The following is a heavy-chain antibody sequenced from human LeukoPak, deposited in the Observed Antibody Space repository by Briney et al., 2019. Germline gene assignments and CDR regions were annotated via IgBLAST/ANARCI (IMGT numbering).Heavy chain of an antibody. D-gene: IGHD2-8*01. V-gene: IGHV4-4*02. CDR3: ARRFWYASAHRWFDP. J-gene: IGHJ5*02. CDR2: IYHSGST. Sequence: SETLSLTCAVSGVSISNGNWWTWVRPSPGKGLEWIGEIYHSGSTNYNPSLKSRVTISVDTSKNQFSLKLSSVTAADTAVYYCARRFWYASAHRWFDPWGQGTLVTVSS. CDR1: GVSISNGNW.